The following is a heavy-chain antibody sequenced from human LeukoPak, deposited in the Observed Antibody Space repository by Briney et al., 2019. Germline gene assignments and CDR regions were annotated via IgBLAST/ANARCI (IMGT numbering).Heavy chain of an antibody. J-gene: IGHJ6*04. Sequence: GGSLRLSCGASGFTFGTYWMHWVRQAPGKGLVWVSGINSDGGTTTYADSVKGRFTISRDNAKNSLYLQMNSLRAEDTAVYYCARVTGYYGPVWGKGTTVTISS. D-gene: IGHD3-10*01. CDR3: ARVTGYYGPV. CDR2: INSDGGTT. V-gene: IGHV3-74*01. CDR1: GFTFGTYW.